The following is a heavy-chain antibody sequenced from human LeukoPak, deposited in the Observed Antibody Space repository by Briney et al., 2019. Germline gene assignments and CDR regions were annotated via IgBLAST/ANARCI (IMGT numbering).Heavy chain of an antibody. Sequence: KVSCKASGGTFSSYAISWVRQAPGQGLEWMGGIIPIFGTANYAQKFQGRVTITTDESTSTAYMELSSLRSEDTAVYYCARGLVDIGGYYYMDVWGKGTTVTVSS. D-gene: IGHD2-15*01. CDR1: GGTFSSYA. CDR2: IIPIFGTA. V-gene: IGHV1-69*05. J-gene: IGHJ6*03. CDR3: ARGLVDIGGYYYMDV.